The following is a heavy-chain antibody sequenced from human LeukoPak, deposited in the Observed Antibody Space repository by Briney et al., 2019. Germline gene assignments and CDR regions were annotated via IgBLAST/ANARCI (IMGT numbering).Heavy chain of an antibody. CDR3: ARDGATGTTGGGDY. Sequence: ASVKVSCKASGYISTDYYLNWLRQAPGQGLEWMGWFNLKSGATNYAQKFQGRVTMTTDTSITTAYMGLSSLRSDDTAVYYCARDGATGTTGGGDYWGQGTLVTVSS. CDR1: GYISTDYY. CDR2: FNLKSGAT. D-gene: IGHD1-1*01. V-gene: IGHV1-2*02. J-gene: IGHJ4*02.